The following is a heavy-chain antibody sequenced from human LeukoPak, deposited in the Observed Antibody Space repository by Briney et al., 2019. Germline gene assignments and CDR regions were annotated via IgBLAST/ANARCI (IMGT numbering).Heavy chain of an antibody. CDR1: GFTFSTYA. Sequence: GGSLRLSCAASGFTFSTYAMSWIRQAPGKGLEWVSYISSSGSTIYYADSVKGRFTISRDNAKNSLYLQMNSLRAEDTAVYYCATGSSRGTFDYWGQGTLVTVSS. CDR2: ISSSGSTI. J-gene: IGHJ4*02. CDR3: ATGSSRGTFDY. V-gene: IGHV3-11*01. D-gene: IGHD3-16*01.